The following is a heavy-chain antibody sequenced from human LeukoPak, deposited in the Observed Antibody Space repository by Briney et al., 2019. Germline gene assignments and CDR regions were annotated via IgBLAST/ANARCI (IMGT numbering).Heavy chain of an antibody. CDR1: GFTFNSYA. J-gene: IGHJ5*02. Sequence: GGSLRLSCAASGFTFNSYAMSWVRQAPGKGLEWVSSISGSGGTTYYADSVKGRFTISRDNSKNTLFLQMNSLRAEDTAVYYCAKDGLVVAATTRYNWFDPWGHGSLVTVSS. CDR2: ISGSGGTT. V-gene: IGHV3-23*01. CDR3: AKDGLVVAATTRYNWFDP. D-gene: IGHD2-15*01.